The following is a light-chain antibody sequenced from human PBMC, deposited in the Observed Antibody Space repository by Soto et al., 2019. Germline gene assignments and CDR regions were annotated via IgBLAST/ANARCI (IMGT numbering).Light chain of an antibody. CDR2: EVT. V-gene: IGLV2-8*01. CDR1: SGDVGGYNY. J-gene: IGLJ1*01. Sequence: QSVLTQPPSASGSPGQSVTISCTGTSGDVGGYNYVSWYQQHPGKAPRLMIYEVTKRPSGVPDRFSGSKSGNTASLTVSGLQAEDEADYYCSSYASSNNYVFGTGTKLTVL. CDR3: SSYASSNNYV.